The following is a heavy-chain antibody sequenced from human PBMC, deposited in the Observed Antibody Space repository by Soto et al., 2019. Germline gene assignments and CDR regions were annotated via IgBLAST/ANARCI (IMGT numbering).Heavy chain of an antibody. Sequence: GGSLRLSCAASGFTFSSYAMSWVRQAPGKGLEWVSAISGSGGSTYYADSVKGRFTISRDNSKNTLYLQMNSLRAEDTAVYYCAKDRTLLWFGELYPCFDYWGQGTLVTVSS. CDR2: ISGSGGST. J-gene: IGHJ4*02. V-gene: IGHV3-23*01. CDR1: GFTFSSYA. CDR3: AKDRTLLWFGELYPCFDY. D-gene: IGHD3-10*01.